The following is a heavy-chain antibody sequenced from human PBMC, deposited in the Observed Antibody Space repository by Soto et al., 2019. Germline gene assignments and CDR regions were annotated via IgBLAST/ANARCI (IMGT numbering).Heavy chain of an antibody. J-gene: IGHJ3*02. Sequence: EVQLVESGGDLVQPGGSLRLSCAASGFTFSGHWMHWVRQVPGKGLEWVSRINTDGGSSAYADSVKGRFTISRDNAKNTLYLQMKGVRAEDTAVYYCAREAGYCSRTSCYRRAFDTWGQGTTVTVSS. CDR2: INTDGGSS. D-gene: IGHD2-2*01. CDR3: AREAGYCSRTSCYRRAFDT. CDR1: GFTFSGHW. V-gene: IGHV3-74*03.